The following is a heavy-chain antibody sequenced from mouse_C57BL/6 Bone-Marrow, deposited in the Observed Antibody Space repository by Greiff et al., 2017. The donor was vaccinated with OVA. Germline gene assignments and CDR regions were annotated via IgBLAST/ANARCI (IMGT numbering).Heavy chain of an antibody. J-gene: IGHJ4*01. CDR2: ISSGGDYI. Sequence: EVKVVESGEGLVKPGGSLKLSCAASGFTFSSYAMSWVRQTPEKRLEWVAYISSGGDYIYYADTVKGRFTISRDNARNTLYLQMSSLKSEDTAMYYCTRADYDSYYYAMDYWGQGTSVTVSS. CDR3: TRADYDSYYYAMDY. CDR1: GFTFSSYA. V-gene: IGHV5-9-1*02. D-gene: IGHD2-4*01.